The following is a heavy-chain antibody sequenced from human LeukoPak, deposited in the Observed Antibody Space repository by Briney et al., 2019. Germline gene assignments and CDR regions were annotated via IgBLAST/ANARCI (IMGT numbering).Heavy chain of an antibody. CDR2: ISGSGGTA. CDR1: GVTFNNYA. D-gene: IGHD4-11*01. CDR3: AKSSGYSDYAWFDS. V-gene: IGHV3-23*01. J-gene: IGHJ5*01. Sequence: GGSLRLSCAASGVTFNNYAMNWVRQAPGEGLEWGSLISGSGGTAYYADSVKGRFTISRDKSKNTVFLQMNSLRDDDTALYFCAKSSGYSDYAWFDSWGQGTLVTVSS.